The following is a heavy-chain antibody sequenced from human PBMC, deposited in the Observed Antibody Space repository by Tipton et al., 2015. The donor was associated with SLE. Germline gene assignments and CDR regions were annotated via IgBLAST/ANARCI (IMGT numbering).Heavy chain of an antibody. CDR1: GFTFSSYA. D-gene: IGHD5-24*01. V-gene: IGHV3-23*01. J-gene: IGHJ3*02. CDR2: ISGSGGST. CDR3: AKDLDEMDAFDI. Sequence: SLRLSCAASGFTFSSYAMSWVRQAPGKGLEWVSVISGSGGSTYYADSVKGRFTISRDNSKNTLYLQMNSLRAEDTAVYYCAKDLDEMDAFDIWGQGTMVTVSS.